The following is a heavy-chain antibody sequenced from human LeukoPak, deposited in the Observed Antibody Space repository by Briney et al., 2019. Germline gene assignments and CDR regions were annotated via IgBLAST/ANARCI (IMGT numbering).Heavy chain of an antibody. D-gene: IGHD1-1*01. V-gene: IGHV1-58*02. CDR2: IVVGSGNT. CDR3: AASYRKNDFDY. J-gene: IGHJ4*02. Sequence: ASVKVSCKASGFTFTSSAMQWVRQARGQRLEWIGWIVVGSGNTNYSQKFQVRVTITRYMSTSTAYMELSSLRSEDTAVYYCAASYRKNDFDYWGQGTLVTVSS. CDR1: GFTFTSSA.